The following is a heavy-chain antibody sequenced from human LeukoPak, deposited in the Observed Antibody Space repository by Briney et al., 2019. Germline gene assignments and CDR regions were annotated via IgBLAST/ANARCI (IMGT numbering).Heavy chain of an antibody. CDR3: ARGPDVSYFDN. V-gene: IGHV3-30-3*01. CDR2: ISFDELNI. CDR1: GFIFSSYA. Sequence: PGRSLRLSCAASGFIFSSYAVHWVRQAPGKGLEWVAVISFDELNIYYGDSVKGRFTTSRDNSKDTSYLQINNLKDDDTAVYYCARGPDVSYFDNWGQGTLVTVSS. D-gene: IGHD3-10*02. J-gene: IGHJ4*02.